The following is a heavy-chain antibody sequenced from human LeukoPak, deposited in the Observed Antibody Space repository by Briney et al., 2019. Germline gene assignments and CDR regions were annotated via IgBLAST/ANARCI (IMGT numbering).Heavy chain of an antibody. J-gene: IGHJ4*02. V-gene: IGHV4-34*01. Sequence: GSLRLSCAASGFTFSSYSMNWVRQPPGKGLEWIGEVNHSGRTNYNPSLKSRVTISVDTSNNQFSLNLNSVTAADTAVYYCARGQFQRDFWGQGSLVTVSS. CDR2: VNHSGRT. CDR3: ARGQFQRDF. CDR1: GFTFSSYS.